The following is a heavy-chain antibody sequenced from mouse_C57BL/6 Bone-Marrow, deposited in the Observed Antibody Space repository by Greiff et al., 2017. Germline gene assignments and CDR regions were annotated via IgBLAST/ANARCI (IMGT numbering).Heavy chain of an antibody. CDR2: IDPSDSYT. V-gene: IGHV1-69*01. CDR3: ARVEYYGSSLFV. Sequence: VQLQQPGAELVMPGASVKLSCKASGYTFTSYWMHWVKQRPGQGLEWIGEIDPSDSYTNYNQKFKGKSTLTVDKSSSTAYMQLSSLTSEDSAVYYCARVEYYGSSLFVWGTGTTVTVSS. CDR1: GYTFTSYW. J-gene: IGHJ1*03. D-gene: IGHD1-1*01.